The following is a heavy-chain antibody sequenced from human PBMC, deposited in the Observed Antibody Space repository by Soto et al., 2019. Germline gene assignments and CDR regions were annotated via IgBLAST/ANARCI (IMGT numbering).Heavy chain of an antibody. CDR2: INAGNGNT. D-gene: IGHD2-15*01. CDR1: GYTFTSYA. Sequence: RASVKVSCKASGYTFTSYAMHWVRQAPGQRLEWMGWINAGNGNTKYSQKFQGRVTITRDTSASTAYMELSSLRSEDTAVYYCARGLGGSWYYFDYWGQGTLVTVSS. CDR3: ARGLGGSWYYFDY. J-gene: IGHJ4*02. V-gene: IGHV1-3*01.